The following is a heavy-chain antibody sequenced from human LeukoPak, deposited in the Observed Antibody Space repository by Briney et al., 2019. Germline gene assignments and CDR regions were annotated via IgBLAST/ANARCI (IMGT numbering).Heavy chain of an antibody. CDR1: GGSISSGDYY. V-gene: IGHV4-30-4*08. D-gene: IGHD3-3*01. J-gene: IGHJ3*02. CDR3: ARDRITIETRAFDI. CDR2: IYYSGST. Sequence: SQTLPLTCTVSGGSISSGDYYWSWIRQPPGKGLEWIGYIYYSGSTYYNPSLKSRVTISVDTSNNQFSLKLSSVTAADTAVYYCARDRITIETRAFDIWGQGTMVTVSS.